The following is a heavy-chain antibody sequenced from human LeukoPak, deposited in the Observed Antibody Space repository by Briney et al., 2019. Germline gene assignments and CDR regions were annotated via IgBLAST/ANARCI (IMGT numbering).Heavy chain of an antibody. V-gene: IGHV4-31*03. CDR1: GGSINSGGAS. CDR3: RGRGRGPSPGGGTWFFDL. J-gene: IGHJ2*01. D-gene: IGHD3-16*01. Sequence: SQTLSPTCTLSGGSINSGGASWNWIRQQPGKSLEWIGYIYNTGSTFYSPSLKSRLSISIDTSKNQFSLKLRSVTAADTAVYFWRGRGRGPSPGGGTWFFDLWGRGTLVSVSS. CDR2: IYNTGST.